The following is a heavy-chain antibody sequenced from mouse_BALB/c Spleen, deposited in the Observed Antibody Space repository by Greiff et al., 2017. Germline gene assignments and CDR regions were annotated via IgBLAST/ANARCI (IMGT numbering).Heavy chain of an antibody. J-gene: IGHJ3*01. D-gene: IGHD4-1*01. CDR3: AITGRTWFAY. CDR2: INSNGGST. Sequence: VMLVESGGGLVQPGGSLKLSCAASGFTFSSYGMSWVRQTPDKRLELVATINSNGGSTYYPDSVKGRFTISRDNAKNTLYLQMSSLKSEDTAMYYCAITGRTWFAYWGQGTLVTVSA. V-gene: IGHV5-6-3*01. CDR1: GFTFSSYG.